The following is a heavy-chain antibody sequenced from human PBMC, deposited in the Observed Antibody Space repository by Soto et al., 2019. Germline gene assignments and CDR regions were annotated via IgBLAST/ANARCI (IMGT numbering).Heavy chain of an antibody. CDR2: INSDGSST. CDR3: ARDLDGSSWSSYYYYGMDV. V-gene: IGHV3-74*01. CDR1: GFTFSSYW. D-gene: IGHD6-13*01. Sequence: EVQLVESGGGLVQPGGSLSLSCAASGFTFSSYWMHWVRQAPGKGLVWVSRINSDGSSTSYADSVKGRFTISRDNAKNTVNMQRSRLRAEDTAVYYYARDLDGSSWSSYYYYGMDVWGQGTTVTGSS. J-gene: IGHJ6*02.